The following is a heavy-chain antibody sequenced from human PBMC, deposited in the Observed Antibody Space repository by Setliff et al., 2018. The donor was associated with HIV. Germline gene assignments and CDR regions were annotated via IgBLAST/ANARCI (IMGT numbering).Heavy chain of an antibody. V-gene: IGHV4-61*02. CDR3: VNPSGAMGDFDS. CDR2: IYTSGTT. J-gene: IGHJ4*02. D-gene: IGHD3-16*01. Sequence: SETLSLTCTVSGDSISSGSYYWSWIRQPAGKGLEWIGRIYTSGTTNYNPSLKSRVTMSIDTSKNQFSLQLTSVTAADTAVYYCVNPSGAMGDFDSWGQGTLVTVSS. CDR1: GDSISSGSYY.